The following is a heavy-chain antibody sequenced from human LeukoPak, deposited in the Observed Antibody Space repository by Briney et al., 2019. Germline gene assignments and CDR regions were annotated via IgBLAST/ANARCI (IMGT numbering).Heavy chain of an antibody. D-gene: IGHD3-10*01. CDR2: IYSGGST. J-gene: IGHJ4*02. CDR1: GFTFSSNY. CDR3: ASGACHGEFKCQRGQYYFDY. V-gene: IGHV3-66*01. Sequence: GGSLRLSCAASGFTFSSNYMSWVRQAPGKGLEWVSVIYSGGSTYYADSVKGRFTISRDNSKNTLYLQMNSLRAEDPAVYYCASGACHGEFKCQRGQYYFDYWGQGTLVTVSS.